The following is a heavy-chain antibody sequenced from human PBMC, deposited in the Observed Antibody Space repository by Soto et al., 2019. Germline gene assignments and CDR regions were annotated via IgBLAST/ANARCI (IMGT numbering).Heavy chain of an antibody. D-gene: IGHD3-3*01. CDR3: ARNDFPGPSKKYYYYYYGMDV. Sequence: PGESLKISCKGSGYSFTSYWIGWVRQMPGKGLEWMGIVYPGDSDTRYSPSFQGQVTISADKSISTAYLQWSSLKASDTAMYYFARNDFPGPSKKYYYYYYGMDVWGQGTTVTVSS. CDR2: VYPGDSDT. CDR1: GYSFTSYW. J-gene: IGHJ6*02. V-gene: IGHV5-51*01.